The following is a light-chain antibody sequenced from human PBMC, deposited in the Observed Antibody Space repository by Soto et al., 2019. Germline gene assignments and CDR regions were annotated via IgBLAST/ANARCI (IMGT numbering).Light chain of an antibody. Sequence: DIQMTQSPPTLSASVGDRVTITCRASQSIRSWLAWYQQKPGKAPKLLIYKASTLKSGVPSRFSGSGSGTEFTLTISSRQPDDFATYYCQHYNSYSEAFGQGTKVDIK. J-gene: IGKJ1*01. CDR1: QSIRSW. CDR2: KAS. V-gene: IGKV1-5*03. CDR3: QHYNSYSEA.